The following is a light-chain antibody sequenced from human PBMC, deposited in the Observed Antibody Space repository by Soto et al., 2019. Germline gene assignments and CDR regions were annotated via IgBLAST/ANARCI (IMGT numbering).Light chain of an antibody. J-gene: IGLJ1*01. CDR1: SSDVGAYNY. CDR2: DVS. Sequence: QSVLTQPASVSGSPGQSITISCTGTSSDVGAYNYVSWYQHHPGKVSRLMIFDVSNRPSGVSNRFSGSKSGNTASLTISGLQAEDEADYYCCSYSRSSPYVFGAGTKVTVL. V-gene: IGLV2-14*03. CDR3: CSYSRSSPYV.